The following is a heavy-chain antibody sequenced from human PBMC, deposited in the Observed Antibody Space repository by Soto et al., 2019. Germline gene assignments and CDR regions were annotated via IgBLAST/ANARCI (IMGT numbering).Heavy chain of an antibody. V-gene: IGHV1-8*01. Sequence: ASVKVSCKASGYTFTSYDINWVRQATGQGLEWMGWMNPNSGNTGYAQKFQGRVTMTRNTSISTAYMELSSLRSEDTAVYYCASSRLTYDILTGYSHYYYGMDVWGQGTTVTVS. CDR2: MNPNSGNT. J-gene: IGHJ6*02. CDR3: ASSRLTYDILTGYSHYYYGMDV. D-gene: IGHD3-9*01. CDR1: GYTFTSYD.